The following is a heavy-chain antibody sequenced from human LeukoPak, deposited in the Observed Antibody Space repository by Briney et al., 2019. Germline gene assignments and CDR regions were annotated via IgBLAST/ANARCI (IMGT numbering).Heavy chain of an antibody. CDR2: IIPIFGTA. CDR3: ASPYYYDSSGREGLDY. J-gene: IGHJ4*02. Sequence: SVKVSCKASGGTFSSYAISWVRQAPGQGLEWMGGIIPIFGTANYAQKFQGRVTITADESTSTAYVELSSLRSEDTAVYYCASPYYYDSSGREGLDYWGQGTLVTVSS. CDR1: GGTFSSYA. V-gene: IGHV1-69*01. D-gene: IGHD3-22*01.